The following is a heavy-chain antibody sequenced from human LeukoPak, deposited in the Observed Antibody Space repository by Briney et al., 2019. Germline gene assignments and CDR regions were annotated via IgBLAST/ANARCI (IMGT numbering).Heavy chain of an antibody. D-gene: IGHD6-13*01. J-gene: IGHJ6*02. V-gene: IGHV3-23*01. CDR2: ITDAVGST. Sequence: HPGGSLRLSCAASGFTFSSSSISWVRQAPGKGLEWVSAITDAVGSTHYADSVKGRFTISKDNSKNTVYLQMSSLRVDDTAVYYCAKAASSSWPSYYYGMDVWGQGTTVTVSS. CDR1: GFTFSSSS. CDR3: AKAASSSWPSYYYGMDV.